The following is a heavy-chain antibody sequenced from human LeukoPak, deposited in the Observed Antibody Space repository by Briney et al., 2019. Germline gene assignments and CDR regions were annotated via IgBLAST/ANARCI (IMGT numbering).Heavy chain of an antibody. D-gene: IGHD3-16*01. J-gene: IGHJ5*02. CDR3: ARGYYQPGGDRVTNWFDP. Sequence: GASVKVSCRALGYIFTDYYIYWVRQAPGQGLEWMGWINPNSGGTNYAQKFQGRVTMTRDTSISTAYMELSWLKSDDTAVYYCARGYYQPGGDRVTNWFDPWGQGTLVTVSS. CDR1: GYIFTDYY. CDR2: INPNSGGT. V-gene: IGHV1-2*02.